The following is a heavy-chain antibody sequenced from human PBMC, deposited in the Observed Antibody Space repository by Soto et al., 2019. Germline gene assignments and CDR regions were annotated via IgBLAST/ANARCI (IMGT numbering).Heavy chain of an antibody. Sequence: EVQLVESGGGLVKPGGALRLSCAASGFTFSNAWMSWVRQAPGKGREWVGRIKSKTDGGTTDYAAPVKGRFTISRDDSKNTLYLQMNSLKTEDTAVYYCTTDHHSGGSASGNWGQGTLVTVSS. CDR2: IKSKTDGGTT. CDR1: GFTFSNAW. CDR3: TTDHHSGGSASGN. D-gene: IGHD3-10*01. V-gene: IGHV3-15*01. J-gene: IGHJ4*02.